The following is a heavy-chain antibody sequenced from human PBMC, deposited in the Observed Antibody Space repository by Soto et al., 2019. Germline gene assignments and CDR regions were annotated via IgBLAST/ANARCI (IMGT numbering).Heavy chain of an antibody. CDR2: IYYSGST. Sequence: SETLSLTCTVSGGSISSYDWSWIRQPPGKGLEWIGYIYYSGSTNYNPSLKSRVTISVDTSKNQFSLKLSSVTAADTAVYYCARLSAAGTARWFDPWGQGTLVTVSS. CDR3: ARLSAAGTARWFDP. J-gene: IGHJ5*02. V-gene: IGHV4-59*01. D-gene: IGHD6-13*01. CDR1: GGSISSYD.